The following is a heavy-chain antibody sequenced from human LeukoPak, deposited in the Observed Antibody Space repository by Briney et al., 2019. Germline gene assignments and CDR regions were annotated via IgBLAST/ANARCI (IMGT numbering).Heavy chain of an antibody. V-gene: IGHV6-1*01. J-gene: IGHJ4*02. CDR1: RDRIFTNIVS. CDR2: TYYRSKWSF. D-gene: IGHD6-6*01. CDR3: ARGKYTSFDN. Sequence: SQALSHTCALPRDRIFTNIVSWNWTRLSPSGCLEWLGRTYYRSKWSFDYAVSVKSRITINADTSKNQVSLQLSSVTPEDTAVYYCARGKYTSFDNWGQGTLVTVSS.